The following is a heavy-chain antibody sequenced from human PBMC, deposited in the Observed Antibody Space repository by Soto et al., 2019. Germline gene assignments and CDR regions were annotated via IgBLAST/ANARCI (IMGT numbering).Heavy chain of an antibody. Sequence: QVQLVQSGAEVKKPGASVKVSCKASGYTFTSYAMHWVRQAPGQRLEWMGWINAGNGNTKYSQKFQGRFTITSDTSASTAYMELSSLRSEDTAVYYCARSCSSTSCYSPYYYYYMDVWGKGTTVTVSS. V-gene: IGHV1-3*01. CDR1: GYTFTSYA. D-gene: IGHD2-2*02. J-gene: IGHJ6*03. CDR3: ARSCSSTSCYSPYYYYYMDV. CDR2: INAGNGNT.